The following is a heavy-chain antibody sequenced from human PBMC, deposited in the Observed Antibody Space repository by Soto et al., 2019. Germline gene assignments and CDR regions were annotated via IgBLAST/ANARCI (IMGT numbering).Heavy chain of an antibody. CDR3: AKGPTKRYYYESSGYYSTIDY. Sequence: PGGSLRLSCAASGFTFSSYGMHWVRQAPGKGLEWVAVISYDGSYEYYADSVKGRFTISRDNSKNTLYLQMNSLRAEDTAVYYCAKGPTKRYYYESSGYYSTIDYWGQGT. CDR1: GFTFSSYG. J-gene: IGHJ4*02. V-gene: IGHV3-30*18. CDR2: ISYDGSYE. D-gene: IGHD3-22*01.